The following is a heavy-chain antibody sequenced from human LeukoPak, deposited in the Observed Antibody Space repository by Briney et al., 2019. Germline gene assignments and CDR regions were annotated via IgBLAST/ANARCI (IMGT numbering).Heavy chain of an antibody. CDR2: IRYDGSNK. CDR3: AKDLNRYQLLYYFDY. Sequence: GGSLRLSCAASGFTFISYGMHWVRQAPGKGLEWLAFIRYDGSNKYYADSVKGRFTISRDNSKNTLYLQMNSLRAEDTAVYYCAKDLNRYQLLYYFDYWGQGTLVTVSS. J-gene: IGHJ4*02. D-gene: IGHD2-2*01. CDR1: GFTFISYG. V-gene: IGHV3-30*02.